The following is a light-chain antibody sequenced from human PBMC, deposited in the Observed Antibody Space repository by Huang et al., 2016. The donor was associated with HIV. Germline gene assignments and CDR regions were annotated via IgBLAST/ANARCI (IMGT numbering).Light chain of an antibody. CDR2: DAS. CDR1: QSVNRY. Sequence: EIVLTQSPTTLSLSPGERATLSCRASQSVNRYLAWYQQKPGQGPRLLIYDASNRATGIPARFSGSGSGTDFTLTISSLEPEDFAVYYCQQRSNWPPITFGQGTRLEIK. CDR3: QQRSNWPPIT. V-gene: IGKV3-11*01. J-gene: IGKJ5*01.